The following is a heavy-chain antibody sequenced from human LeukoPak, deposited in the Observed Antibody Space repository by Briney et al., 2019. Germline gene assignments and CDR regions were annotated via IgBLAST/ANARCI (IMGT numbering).Heavy chain of an antibody. V-gene: IGHV3-30*02. CDR3: AKDWRRSGYGGPFDY. Sequence: TGGSLRLSCAASGFTFSSYGMHWVRQAPGKGLEWVAFIRYDGSNKYYADSVKGRFTISRDNSKNTLYLQMNSLRAEDTAVYYCAKDWRRSGYGGPFDYWGQGTLVTVSS. D-gene: IGHD6-25*01. CDR2: IRYDGSNK. CDR1: GFTFSSYG. J-gene: IGHJ4*02.